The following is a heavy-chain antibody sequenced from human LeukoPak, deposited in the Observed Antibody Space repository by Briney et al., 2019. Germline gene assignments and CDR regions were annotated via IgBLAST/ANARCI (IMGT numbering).Heavy chain of an antibody. J-gene: IGHJ3*02. CDR3: ARDTFGGAFDI. D-gene: IGHD3-16*01. CDR2: IWYDGSNK. Sequence: PGGSLRLSCAASGFTFSDYYMSWIRQAPGKGLEWVAVIWYDGSNKYYADSVKGRFAISRDNSKNTLYLQMNSLRAEDTAVYYCARDTFGGAFDIWGQGTMVTVSS. V-gene: IGHV3-33*08. CDR1: GFTFSDYY.